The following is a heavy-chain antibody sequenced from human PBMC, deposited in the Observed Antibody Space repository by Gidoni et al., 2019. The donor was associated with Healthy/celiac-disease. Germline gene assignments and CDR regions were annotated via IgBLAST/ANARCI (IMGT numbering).Heavy chain of an antibody. CDR2: IYSGGST. V-gene: IGHV3-53*01. CDR1: GLTVRRHY. Sequence: EVQLVASGGGLIQPGGSLRLSCAASGLTVRRHYMSWVRRAPGKGLEWVSVIYSGGSTYYADSVKCRFTISRDNSKNTLYLQMNSLRAEDTAVYYCARDPRRAVADDYYYYGMDVWGQGTTVTVSS. CDR3: ARDPRRAVADDYYYYGMDV. D-gene: IGHD6-19*01. J-gene: IGHJ6*02.